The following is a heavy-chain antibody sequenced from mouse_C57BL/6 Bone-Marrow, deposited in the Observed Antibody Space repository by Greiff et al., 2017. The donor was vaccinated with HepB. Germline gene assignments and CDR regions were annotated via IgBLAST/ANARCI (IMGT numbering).Heavy chain of an antibody. V-gene: IGHV5-4*01. CDR2: ISDGGSYT. J-gene: IGHJ2*01. Sequence: EVQGVESGGGLVKPGGSLKLSCAASGFTFSSYAMSWVRQTPEKRLEWVATISDGGSYTYYPDNVKGRFTISRDNAKNNLYLQMSHLKSEDTAMYYCAREGGSVFDYWCQGTTLTVSS. CDR1: GFTFSSYA. CDR3: AREGGSVFDY. D-gene: IGHD1-1*01.